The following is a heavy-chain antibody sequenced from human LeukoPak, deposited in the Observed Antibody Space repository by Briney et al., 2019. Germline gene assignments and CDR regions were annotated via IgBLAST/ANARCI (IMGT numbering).Heavy chain of an antibody. V-gene: IGHV3-30*02. Sequence: GGSLRLSCAASGFTFSSYGMHWVRQAPGKGLEWVAFIRYDGSNKYYADSVKGRFTISRDNSKNTLYLQMNSLRAEDTAVYYCAKYDVGYSYGFDYWGQGTLVTVSS. D-gene: IGHD5-18*01. CDR3: AKYDVGYSYGFDY. CDR2: IRYDGSNK. CDR1: GFTFSSYG. J-gene: IGHJ4*02.